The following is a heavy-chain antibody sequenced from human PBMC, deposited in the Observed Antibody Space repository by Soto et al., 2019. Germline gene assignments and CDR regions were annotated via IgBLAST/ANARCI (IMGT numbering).Heavy chain of an antibody. CDR1: GYMCISYG. CDR2: ISGYNGKT. V-gene: IGHV1-18*01. J-gene: IGHJ4*02. CDR3: ARDETYTAGWYFEH. D-gene: IGHD6-19*01. Sequence: QVQLVQSGAEVKKRGASVKVSCKASGYMCISYGMSWLRQAPGQGLEWIGWISGYNGKTDLAQKFQGRVTMTTEASTSTVYMELTSLRFDDTPLYYCARDETYTAGWYFEHWGQGTLVTVPS.